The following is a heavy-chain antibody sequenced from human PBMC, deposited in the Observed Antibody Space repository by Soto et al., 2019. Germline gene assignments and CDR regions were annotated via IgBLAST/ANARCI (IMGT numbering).Heavy chain of an antibody. Sequence: VASVEVSCKXSGYMFISYGINWVRQAPGQGLEWMGWIRPYNGDTKYAQNLQGRVTMTTDTSTSTAYMEMRSLRSDDTAVYYCVRDLDGSGSYYTDYWGPGTLVTVSS. CDR3: VRDLDGSGSYYTDY. V-gene: IGHV1-18*01. CDR1: GYMFISYG. D-gene: IGHD3-10*01. CDR2: IRPYNGDT. J-gene: IGHJ4*02.